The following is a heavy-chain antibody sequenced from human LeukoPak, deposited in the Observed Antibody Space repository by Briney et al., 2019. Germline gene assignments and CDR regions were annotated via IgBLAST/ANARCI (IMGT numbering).Heavy chain of an antibody. Sequence: PSEALSLTCTVSGGSISSYYWSWIRQPPGKGLEWIGYIYYSGSTNYNPSLKSRVTISVDTSKNQFSLKLSSVTAADTAVYYCARQGSSVYYGMDVWGQGTTVTVSS. J-gene: IGHJ6*02. CDR3: ARQGSSVYYGMDV. V-gene: IGHV4-59*08. CDR1: GGSISSYY. D-gene: IGHD2-2*01. CDR2: IYYSGST.